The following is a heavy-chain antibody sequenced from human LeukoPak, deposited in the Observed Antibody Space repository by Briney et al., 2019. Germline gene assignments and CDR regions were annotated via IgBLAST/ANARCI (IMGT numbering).Heavy chain of an antibody. CDR2: LYTNDNT. CDR3: ARGVVTDAYYMDV. J-gene: IGHJ6*03. V-gene: IGHV4-61*02. D-gene: IGHD2-21*02. Sequence: SETLSLTCSVSGGSITSGRYYWTWVRQPAGKGLEWIGRLYTNDNTNYNPSLESRVSISVDTSKSQFYLQLTSVTAADTAVYFCARGVVTDAYYMDVWGKATTVIVSS. CDR1: GGSITSGRYY.